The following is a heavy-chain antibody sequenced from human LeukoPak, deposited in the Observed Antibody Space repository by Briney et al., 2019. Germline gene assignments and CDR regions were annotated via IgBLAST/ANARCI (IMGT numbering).Heavy chain of an antibody. CDR1: GYSIRSGYH. Sequence: SETLSLTCAVSGYSIRSGYHWGWIRQPPGKGLEWMGIIYHSGNTFYNPSLKSRVTISVDTSKNQFFLNLTSVAAADTAVYYCARVDYGDDSPFDSWGQGTLATVSS. CDR3: ARVDYGDDSPFDS. CDR2: IYHSGNT. D-gene: IGHD4-17*01. V-gene: IGHV4-38-2*01. J-gene: IGHJ4*02.